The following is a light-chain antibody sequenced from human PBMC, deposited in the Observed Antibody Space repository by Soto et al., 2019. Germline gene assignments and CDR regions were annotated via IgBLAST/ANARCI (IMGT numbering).Light chain of an antibody. CDR1: QSISSW. V-gene: IGKV1-5*01. Sequence: DIQMTQSPSTLSASVGDRVTITCRASQSISSWLAWYQQKPGKAPKLLIYDASTLESGLPSRFTGRGSRTEFTLTLSSLQPEDFATYYCQQYKSYSRMFGQGTKVEIK. CDR3: QQYKSYSRM. CDR2: DAS. J-gene: IGKJ1*01.